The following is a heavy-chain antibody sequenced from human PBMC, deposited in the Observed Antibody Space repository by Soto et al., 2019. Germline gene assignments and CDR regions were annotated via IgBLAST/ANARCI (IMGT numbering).Heavy chain of an antibody. CDR1: GFTFSSYG. J-gene: IGHJ6*02. Sequence: HPGGSLRLSCAASGFTFSSYGMHWVRQAPGKGLEWVAVIWYDGSNKYYADSVKGRFTISRDNSKDTLYLQMNSLRAEDTAVYYCARDERGYKYYYGMDVWGQGTTVTVSS. CDR2: IWYDGSNK. CDR3: ARDERGYKYYYGMDV. V-gene: IGHV3-33*01. D-gene: IGHD5-18*01.